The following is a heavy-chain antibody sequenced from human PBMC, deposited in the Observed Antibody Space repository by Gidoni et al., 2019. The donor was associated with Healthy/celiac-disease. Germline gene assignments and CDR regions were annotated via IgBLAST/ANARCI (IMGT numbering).Heavy chain of an antibody. V-gene: IGHV3-21*01. J-gene: IGHJ6*02. D-gene: IGHD5-18*01. CDR1: GFTFSSYS. CDR3: ARDRGYSYGKYYYYGMDV. Sequence: EVQLVESGGGLVKPGGSLRLSCAASGFTFSSYSMNWVRQAPGKGLEWVSSISSSSSYIYYADSEKGRFTISRDNAKNSLYLQMNSLRAEDTAVYYCARDRGYSYGKYYYYGMDVWGQGTTVTVSS. CDR2: ISSSSSYI.